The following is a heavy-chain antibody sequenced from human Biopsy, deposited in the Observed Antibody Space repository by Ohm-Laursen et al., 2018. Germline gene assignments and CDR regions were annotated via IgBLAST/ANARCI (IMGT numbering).Heavy chain of an antibody. CDR1: GFIFSSYG. J-gene: IGHJ5*02. Sequence: SLRLSCSASGFIFSSYGMHWVRQAPGKGLEWVAVIWFDETNKHYADSVKGRFTISRDIPRNTLYLQMNSLRAEDTAVYYCARGPGKLWSGYYTWGQGSLVSVSS. CDR3: ARGPGKLWSGYYT. D-gene: IGHD3-3*01. V-gene: IGHV3-33*01. CDR2: IWFDETNK.